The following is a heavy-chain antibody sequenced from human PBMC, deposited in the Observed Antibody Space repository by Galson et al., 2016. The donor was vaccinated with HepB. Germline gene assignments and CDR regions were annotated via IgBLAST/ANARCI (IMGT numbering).Heavy chain of an antibody. CDR2: FYYTGHT. J-gene: IGHJ4*02. Sequence: ETLSLTCTVSVDSINSTSYYWGWIRQPPGKGLEWIGSFYYTGHTFYNPSLKSRLTLSCDTSKKQFSLKLRSVTAADTAVYYCARHGPVTTHFFWGQGTLVTVSS. D-gene: IGHD4-17*01. CDR1: VDSINSTSYY. V-gene: IGHV4-39*01. CDR3: ARHGPVTTHFF.